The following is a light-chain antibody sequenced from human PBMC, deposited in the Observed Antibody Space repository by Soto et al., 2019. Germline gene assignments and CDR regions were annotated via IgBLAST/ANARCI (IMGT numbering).Light chain of an antibody. CDR1: QGIGNY. CDR3: QKYYTAPET. J-gene: IGKJ1*01. V-gene: IGKV1-27*01. Sequence: DIQMTQSPSSLSASVGDRVTITCRASQGIGNYLAWYQQKPGKVPTNLIYDASTLHSGVPSRFSGSGSGTDFTLTISSLQPEDVATYYCQKYYTAPETFGQGTKVEIK. CDR2: DAS.